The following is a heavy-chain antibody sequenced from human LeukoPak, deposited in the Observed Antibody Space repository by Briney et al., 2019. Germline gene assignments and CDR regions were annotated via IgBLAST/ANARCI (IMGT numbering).Heavy chain of an antibody. D-gene: IGHD6-13*01. CDR3: ARHFRAAAGRIDY. Sequence: EASETLSLTCTVSGGSISSYYWSWIRQPPGKGLEWIGYIYYSGSTNYNPSPKSRVTISVDTSKNQFSLKLSSVTAADTAVYYCARHFRAAAGRIDYWGQGTLVTVSS. CDR1: GGSISSYY. CDR2: IYYSGST. V-gene: IGHV4-59*08. J-gene: IGHJ4*02.